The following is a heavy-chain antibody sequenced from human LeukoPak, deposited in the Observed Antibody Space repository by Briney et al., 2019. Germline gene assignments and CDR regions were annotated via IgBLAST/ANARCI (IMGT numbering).Heavy chain of an antibody. CDR3: ASISYCGGDCSASRTDKDY. CDR2: IRSKANIYAT. Sequence: GGSLRLSCAASGFTFSGSAMHWVRQASGKGLEWVGRIRSKANIYATAYAASVKGRFTISRDDSKNTEYLQMNSLKTEDTAVYYCASISYCGGDCSASRTDKDYWGQGTLVTVSS. D-gene: IGHD2-21*02. CDR1: GFTFSGSA. J-gene: IGHJ4*02. V-gene: IGHV3-73*01.